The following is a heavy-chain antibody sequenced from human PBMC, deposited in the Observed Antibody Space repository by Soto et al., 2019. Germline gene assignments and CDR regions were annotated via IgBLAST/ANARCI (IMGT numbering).Heavy chain of an antibody. CDR3: ARDEYGSGSYDP. CDR1: GFTFSNYW. Sequence: EVQLVESGGGLVQPEGSLRLSCAASGFTFSNYWMHWVRQAPGKGLVWVSRINSGGSGTNYADSVKGRFTVSRDNVKNTVHLQMNSLRAEDTAVYYCARDEYGSGSYDPWGQGTLVTVSS. D-gene: IGHD3-10*01. CDR2: INSGGSGT. V-gene: IGHV3-74*01. J-gene: IGHJ5*02.